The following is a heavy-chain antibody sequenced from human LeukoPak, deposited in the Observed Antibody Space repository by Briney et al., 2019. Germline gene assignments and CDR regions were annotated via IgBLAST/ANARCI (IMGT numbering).Heavy chain of an antibody. D-gene: IGHD2-8*01. V-gene: IGHV4-31*03. J-gene: IGHJ5*02. CDR2: IYYNGNG. CDR3: ARVIVSYRYDANWFDP. Sequence: PSETLSLTGTVSGGSISGDGQYWSWIRQHPGKGLEWIGYIYYNGNGYYNPSLKSRVTISADTSENQFSLQLNSVTAADTAVYYCARVIVSYRYDANWFDPWGQGTLVTVSS. CDR1: GGSISGDGQY.